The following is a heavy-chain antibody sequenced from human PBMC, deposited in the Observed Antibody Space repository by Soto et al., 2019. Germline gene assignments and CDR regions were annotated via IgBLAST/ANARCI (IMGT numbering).Heavy chain of an antibody. V-gene: IGHV4-34*01. Sequence: SETLPLTCAVYGGSFSGYYWSWIRQPPGKGLEWIGEINHSGSTNYNPSLKSRVTISVDTSKNQFSLKLSSVTAADTAVYYCARWVNNWNYVFLGDKRYYYGMDVWGQGTTVTVSS. D-gene: IGHD1-7*01. CDR1: GGSFSGYY. CDR3: ARWVNNWNYVFLGDKRYYYGMDV. J-gene: IGHJ6*02. CDR2: INHSGST.